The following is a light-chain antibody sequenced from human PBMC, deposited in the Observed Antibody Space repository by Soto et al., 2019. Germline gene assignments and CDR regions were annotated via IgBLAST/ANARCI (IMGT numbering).Light chain of an antibody. Sequence: EIVLTQSPGTLSLSPGEIATLSCRASQSVPSTYLAWYQQKPGQAPTLLMSGASNRASGVPVRFSGSGSGTDFTLTITRLEPEDFALYYCQQYGGSPITFGLGTRLDI. V-gene: IGKV3-20*01. CDR2: GAS. CDR3: QQYGGSPIT. CDR1: QSVPSTY. J-gene: IGKJ5*01.